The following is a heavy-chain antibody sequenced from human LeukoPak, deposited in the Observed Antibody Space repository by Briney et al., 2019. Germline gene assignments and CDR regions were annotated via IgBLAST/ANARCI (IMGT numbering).Heavy chain of an antibody. CDR1: GFTVSSNY. CDR3: ARSRRGYSYGSFDY. Sequence: GSLRLSCAASGFTVSSNYMSWVRQAPGQGLEWVSVIYSGGSTYFADSVKGRFTISRDNSRNTLYLQMNSLRAEDTAVYYCARSRRGYSYGSFDYWGQGTLVTVSS. V-gene: IGHV3-53*01. J-gene: IGHJ4*02. D-gene: IGHD5-18*01. CDR2: IYSGGST.